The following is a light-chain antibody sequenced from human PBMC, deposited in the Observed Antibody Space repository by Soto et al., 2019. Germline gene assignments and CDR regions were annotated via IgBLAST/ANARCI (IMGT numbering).Light chain of an antibody. Sequence: EIVLTQSPATLSLSPGDKATLSFRASQSVDSSIAWYQQKPGQAPRLLIYGASTRATGIPARFSGSGSGTDFTLSINSLQPEDFATYYCQQTYSTPLTFGGGTKVDIK. CDR1: QSVDSS. V-gene: IGKV3-15*01. J-gene: IGKJ4*01. CDR2: GAS. CDR3: QQTYSTPLT.